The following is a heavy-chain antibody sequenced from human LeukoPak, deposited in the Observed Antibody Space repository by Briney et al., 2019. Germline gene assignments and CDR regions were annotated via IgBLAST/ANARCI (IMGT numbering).Heavy chain of an antibody. J-gene: IGHJ6*04. CDR2: ISSSGSSI. D-gene: IGHD6-13*01. CDR3: ARDPSYSSSWSYYYYGMDV. Sequence: GGSLRLSCAASGFTFSSYEMNWVRQAPGKGLEWVSYISSSGSSIYYADSVKGRFTISRDNAKNSLYLQMNSLRAEDTAVYYCARDPSYSSSWSYYYYGMDVWGKGTTVTVSS. CDR1: GFTFSSYE. V-gene: IGHV3-48*03.